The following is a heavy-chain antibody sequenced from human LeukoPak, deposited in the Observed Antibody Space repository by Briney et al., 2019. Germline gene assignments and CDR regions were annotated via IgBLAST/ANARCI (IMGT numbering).Heavy chain of an antibody. V-gene: IGHV3-13*01. CDR3: ARDKFDIVVVTTIYYYYYMDV. Sequence: GGSLRLSCAASGFTFSSYDVHWVRQATGKGLEWVSAIGTAGDTYYPGSVKGRFTISRENAKNSLYLQMNSLRAGDTAVYYCARDKFDIVVVTTIYYYYYMDVWGKGTTVTVSS. CDR1: GFTFSSYD. D-gene: IGHD2-21*02. CDR2: IGTAGDT. J-gene: IGHJ6*03.